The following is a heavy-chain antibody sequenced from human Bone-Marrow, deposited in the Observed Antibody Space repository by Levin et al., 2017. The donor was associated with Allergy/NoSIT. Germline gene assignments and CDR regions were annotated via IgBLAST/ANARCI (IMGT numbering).Heavy chain of an antibody. CDR3: ARVDGYTEPSVYIYGLDV. D-gene: IGHD5-18*01. J-gene: IGHJ6*02. V-gene: IGHV5-51*01. CDR1: GFAFTSYS. Sequence: GESLKISCKVFGFAFTSYSIGWVRQMPGKGLEWMGIISPGNSKTLYSPSFEGQVTFSVEKSTSTAYLQWISLKTSDSATYFCARVDGYTEPSVYIYGLDVWGQGTTVNVSS. CDR2: ISPGNSKT.